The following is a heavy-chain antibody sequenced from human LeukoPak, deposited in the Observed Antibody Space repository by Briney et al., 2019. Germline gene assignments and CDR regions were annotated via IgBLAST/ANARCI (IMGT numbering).Heavy chain of an antibody. CDR2: IKQDESEK. V-gene: IGHV3-7*01. CDR1: GFTFSSYW. J-gene: IGHJ4*02. D-gene: IGHD3-9*01. CDR3: ARVEDYDILTGFDY. Sequence: GGSLRLSCAASGFTFSSYWMSWVRQAPGKGLEWVANIKQDESEKYYVDSVKGRFTISRDNGKNSLYLQMNSLRAEDTAVYYCARVEDYDILTGFDYWGQGTLVTVSS.